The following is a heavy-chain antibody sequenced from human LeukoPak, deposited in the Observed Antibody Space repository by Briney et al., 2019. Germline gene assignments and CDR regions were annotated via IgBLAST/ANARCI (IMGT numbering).Heavy chain of an antibody. J-gene: IGHJ4*02. CDR1: GFTFGSYG. CDR3: AKDYEGYCGGDCYFDY. Sequence: GGSLRLSCAASGFTFGSYGMHWVRQAPGKGLEWVAVIWYDGSNKYYADSVKGRFTISRDNSKNTLYLQMNSLRAEDTAVYYCAKDYEGYCGGDCYFDYWGQGTLVTVSS. D-gene: IGHD2-21*02. CDR2: IWYDGSNK. V-gene: IGHV3-33*06.